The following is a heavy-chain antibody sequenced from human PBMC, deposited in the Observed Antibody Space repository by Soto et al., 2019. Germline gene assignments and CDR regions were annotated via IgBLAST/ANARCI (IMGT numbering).Heavy chain of an antibody. CDR1: GFTFDDYA. CDR3: AKWSRDSSGYYD. V-gene: IGHV3-9*01. D-gene: IGHD3-22*01. CDR2: ISWNSGSI. Sequence: SLRLSCAASGFTFDDYAMHWVRQAPGKGLEWVSGISWNSGSIGYADSVKGRFTISRDNAKNSLYLQMNSLRAEDTALYYCAKWSRDSSGYYDWGQGTLVTVSS. J-gene: IGHJ4*02.